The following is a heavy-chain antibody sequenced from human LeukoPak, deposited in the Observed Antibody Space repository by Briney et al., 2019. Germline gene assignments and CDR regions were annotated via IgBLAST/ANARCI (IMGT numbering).Heavy chain of an antibody. D-gene: IGHD1-26*01. V-gene: IGHV3-30*18. CDR2: ISHDGSSK. Sequence: GRSLRLSCAASGFTFSSYAMHWVRQAPGKGLEWVAVISHDGSSKYYADSVKGRFIISRDNSKNTLFVQMNSLRPEDTAVYYCAKGDWELGSTGYFDYWGQGTLVTVSS. CDR3: AKGDWELGSTGYFDY. J-gene: IGHJ4*02. CDR1: GFTFSSYA.